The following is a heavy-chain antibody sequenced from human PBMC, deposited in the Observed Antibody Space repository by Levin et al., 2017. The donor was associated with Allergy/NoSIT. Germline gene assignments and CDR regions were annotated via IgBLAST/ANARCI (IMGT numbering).Heavy chain of an antibody. J-gene: IGHJ6*03. Sequence: SETLSLTCTVSGGAINSNDYYWGWIRQPPGKGLEWIGTSSNSGTTYYNPSLKSRVSIVVDTSKRQFSLNLRSVTAAETATYYCARHCRGYSGHRGYYYYMDVWGKGTTVTVSS. CDR3: ARHCRGYSGHRGYYYYMDV. CDR1: GGAINSNDYY. CDR2: SSNSGTT. D-gene: IGHD5-12*01. V-gene: IGHV4-39*01.